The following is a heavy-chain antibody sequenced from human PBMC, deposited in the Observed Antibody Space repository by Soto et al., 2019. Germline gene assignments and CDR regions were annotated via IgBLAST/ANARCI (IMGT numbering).Heavy chain of an antibody. D-gene: IGHD3-9*01. CDR1: GGSISSGDYY. Sequence: SETLSLTCTVSGGSISSGDYYWSWIRQPPGKGLEWIGYIYYSGSTYYNPSLKSRVTISVDTSKTQFSLKLSSVTAADTAVYYCARAPDTYYDILTGYLTYYYYGMDVWGQGTTVTVSS. CDR2: IYYSGST. V-gene: IGHV4-30-4*01. J-gene: IGHJ6*02. CDR3: ARAPDTYYDILTGYLTYYYYGMDV.